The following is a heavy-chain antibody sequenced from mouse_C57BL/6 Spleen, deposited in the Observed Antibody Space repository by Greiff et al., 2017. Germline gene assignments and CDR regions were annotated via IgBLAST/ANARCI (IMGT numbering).Heavy chain of an antibody. CDR1: GFTFSDYG. J-gene: IGHJ4*01. CDR3: ARGPRLLPYAMGD. Sequence: EVMLVESGGGLVKPGGSLKLSCAASGFTFSDYGMHWVRQAPEKGLEWVAYISSGSSTIYYADTVKGRFTISRDNANNTLFLQMTSLRSEDTAMYYGARGPRLLPYAMGDWGQGTSVAVAS. D-gene: IGHD2-3*01. CDR2: ISSGSSTI. V-gene: IGHV5-17*01.